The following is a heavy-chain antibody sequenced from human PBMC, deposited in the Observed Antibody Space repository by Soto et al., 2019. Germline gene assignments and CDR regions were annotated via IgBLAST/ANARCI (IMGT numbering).Heavy chain of an antibody. V-gene: IGHV3-7*01. D-gene: IGHD6-13*01. CDR1: GFTFSSYW. CDR3: ARTDGIAAAGQDAFDI. J-gene: IGHJ3*02. Sequence: GGSLRLSCAASGFTFSSYWMSWVRQAPGKGLEWVANIKQDGSEKYYVDSVKGRFTISRDNAKNSLYLQMNSLRAEDTAVYYCARTDGIAAAGQDAFDIWGQGTMVTVSS. CDR2: IKQDGSEK.